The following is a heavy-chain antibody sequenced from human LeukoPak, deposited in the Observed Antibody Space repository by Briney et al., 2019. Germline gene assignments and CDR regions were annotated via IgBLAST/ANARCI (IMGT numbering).Heavy chain of an antibody. CDR1: GYTFTSYG. Sequence: ASVKVSCKASGYTFTSYGISWVRQAPGQGLEWMGWISAYNGNTNYAQKFQGKVTITADKSTSTAYMELSSLRSEDTAVYYCARTYCGGDCYSSRGWFDTWGQGTLVTVSS. CDR2: ISAYNGNT. J-gene: IGHJ5*02. V-gene: IGHV1-18*01. D-gene: IGHD2-21*02. CDR3: ARTYCGGDCYSSRGWFDT.